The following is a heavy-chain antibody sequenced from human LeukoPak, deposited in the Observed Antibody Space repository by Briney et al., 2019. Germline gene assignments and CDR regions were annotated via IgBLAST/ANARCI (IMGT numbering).Heavy chain of an antibody. J-gene: IGHJ5*01. CDR2: ISIDGNNK. CDR1: GFTFSSYA. CDR3: ARGVGNWNYDS. D-gene: IGHD1-7*01. V-gene: IGHV3-30-3*01. Sequence: GGSLRLSCTASGFTFSSYAIHWARQAPGKGLEWVAVISIDGNNKFFADSVKGRFTISRDNSKNTVYLQMNSLRGEDTAIYYCARGVGNWNYDSWGQGSLVIVSS.